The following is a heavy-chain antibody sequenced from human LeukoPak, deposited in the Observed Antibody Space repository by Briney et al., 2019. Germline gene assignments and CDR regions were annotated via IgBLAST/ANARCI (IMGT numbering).Heavy chain of an antibody. V-gene: IGHV3-23*01. CDR3: AKDRPNYYGSNGHYYKLNGDC. J-gene: IGHJ4*02. Sequence: GGSLRLSCAASGFTFSSFWMSWVRQAPGKGLEWVSSITSSGAATYYADSVKGRFTISRDNSDNTLYLQMSSLRAEDTAVYYCAKDRPNYYGSNGHYYKLNGDCWGQGTLVTVSS. D-gene: IGHD3-22*01. CDR2: ITSSGAAT. CDR1: GFTFSSFW.